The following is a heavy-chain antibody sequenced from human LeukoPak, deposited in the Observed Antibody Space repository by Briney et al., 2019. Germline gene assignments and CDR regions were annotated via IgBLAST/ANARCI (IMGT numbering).Heavy chain of an antibody. J-gene: IGHJ4*02. CDR2: IYPGDSDT. CDR3: ARSSDSGGYYDYFDY. D-gene: IGHD3-22*01. CDR1: GYSFTSYW. V-gene: IGHV5-51*01. Sequence: GESLKISCTGSGYSFTSYWIGWVRQMPGKGLEWMGIIYPGDSDTRYSPSFQGQVTISADKSISTAYLQWSSLKASDTAMFYCARSSDSGGYYDYFDYWGQGTLVTVSS.